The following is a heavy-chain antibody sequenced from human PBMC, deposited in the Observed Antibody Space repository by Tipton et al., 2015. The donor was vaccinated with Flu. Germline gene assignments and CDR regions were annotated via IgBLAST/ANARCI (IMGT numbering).Heavy chain of an antibody. J-gene: IGHJ5*02. CDR3: ARAPSGGSSIAARPNWFDP. D-gene: IGHD6-6*01. CDR1: GVSFSGYY. Sequence: TLSLTCAVYGVSFSGYYWSWIRQPPGKGLEWIGEINHSGSTNYNPSLKSRVTISVDTSKNQFSLKLSSVTAADTAVYYCARAPSGGSSIAARPNWFDPWGQGTLVTVSS. CDR2: INHSGST. V-gene: IGHV4-34*01.